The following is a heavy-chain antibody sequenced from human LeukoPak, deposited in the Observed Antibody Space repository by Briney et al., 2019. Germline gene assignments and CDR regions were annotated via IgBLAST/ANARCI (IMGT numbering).Heavy chain of an antibody. CDR3: ATTDFGVGRPEDAFDI. D-gene: IGHD3-3*01. Sequence: GGSLRLSCAASGFTFSDYYMSWIRQAPGKGLEWVSYISSSGSTIYYADSVKGRFTISRDNAENSLYLQMNSLRAEDTAVYYCATTDFGVGRPEDAFDIWGQGTMVTVSS. CDR1: GFTFSDYY. CDR2: ISSSGSTI. J-gene: IGHJ3*02. V-gene: IGHV3-11*04.